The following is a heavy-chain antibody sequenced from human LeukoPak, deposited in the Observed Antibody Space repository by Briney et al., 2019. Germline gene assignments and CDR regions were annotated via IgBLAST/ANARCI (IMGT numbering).Heavy chain of an antibody. D-gene: IGHD6-19*01. V-gene: IGHV3-30*03. J-gene: IGHJ4*02. CDR3: ARGVSYGVAGSLDY. CDR1: GFTFSSYG. Sequence: GGSLRLSCAASGFTFSSYGMHWVRQAPGKGLEWVAVISYDGSNKYYADSVKGRFTISRDNSKNTLYLQMNSLRAEDTAVYYCARGVSYGVAGSLDYWGQGTLVTVSS. CDR2: ISYDGSNK.